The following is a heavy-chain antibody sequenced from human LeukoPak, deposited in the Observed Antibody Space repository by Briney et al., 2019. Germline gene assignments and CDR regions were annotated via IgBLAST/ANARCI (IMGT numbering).Heavy chain of an antibody. CDR1: GYTFTSYG. J-gene: IGHJ5*02. V-gene: IGHV1-18*01. D-gene: IGHD3-10*01. CDR2: ISAYNGNT. CDR3: ARDRNLGSYGSGSYP. Sequence: ASVKVSCKASGYTFTSYGISWVRQAPGQGLEWMGWISAYNGNTNYAQKLQGRVTMTTDTSTSTAYMELRSLRSDDTAVYYCARDRNLGSYGSGSYPWGQGTLVTVSS.